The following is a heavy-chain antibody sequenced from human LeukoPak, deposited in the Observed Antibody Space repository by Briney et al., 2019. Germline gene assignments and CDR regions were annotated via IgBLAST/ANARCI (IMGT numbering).Heavy chain of an antibody. CDR3: ARDHVTHCSSTSCYEGGRWFDP. V-gene: IGHV1-18*01. CDR2: ISAYNGNT. Sequence: ASVKASCKASGYTFTSYGISWVRQAPGQGLEWMGWISAYNGNTNYAQKLQGRVTMTTDTSTSTAYMELRSLRSDDTAVYYCARDHVTHCSSTSCYEGGRWFDPWGQGTLVTVSS. D-gene: IGHD2-2*01. J-gene: IGHJ5*02. CDR1: GYTFTSYG.